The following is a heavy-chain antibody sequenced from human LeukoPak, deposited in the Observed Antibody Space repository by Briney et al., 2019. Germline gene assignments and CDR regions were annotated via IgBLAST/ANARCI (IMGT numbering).Heavy chain of an antibody. Sequence: SETLSFTCAVYGGSFSGYYWSWIRQPPGKGLEWIGEINHSGSTNYNPSLKSRVTISVDTSKNQFSLKLSSVTAADTAVYYCASLGYSGYDYHYWGQGTLVTVSS. CDR2: INHSGST. J-gene: IGHJ4*02. D-gene: IGHD5-12*01. CDR1: GGSFSGYY. CDR3: ASLGYSGYDYHY. V-gene: IGHV4-34*01.